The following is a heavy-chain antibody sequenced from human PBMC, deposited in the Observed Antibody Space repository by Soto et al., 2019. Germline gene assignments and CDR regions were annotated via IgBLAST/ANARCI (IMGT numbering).Heavy chain of an antibody. CDR2: ISAYNGNT. D-gene: IGHD3-3*01. Sequence: QVQLVQSGAEVKKPGASVKVSCKASGYTFTSYGISWVRQAPGQGLEWMGWISAYNGNTNYAQKLKGRVTMTTDTSTSTANMELRSLRSDDTGVYYCVRELRFNSYYFDYWGQGSLVTVSS. CDR1: GYTFTSYG. CDR3: VRELRFNSYYFDY. V-gene: IGHV1-18*01. J-gene: IGHJ4*02.